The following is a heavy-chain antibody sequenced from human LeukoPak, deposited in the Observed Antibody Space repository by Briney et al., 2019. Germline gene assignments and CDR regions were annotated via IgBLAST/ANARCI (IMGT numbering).Heavy chain of an antibody. J-gene: IGHJ4*02. Sequence: ASVKISCKASGGTFSTFAISWVRQAPGQGLEWMGGIIPMFAAANYPQKFQGRLTIIADESTSSAHMELTSLRAEDTAIYYCALPSVIGTSTYHFDYWGQGTLVTVSS. D-gene: IGHD3-16*02. CDR1: GGTFSTFA. CDR3: ALPSVIGTSTYHFDY. CDR2: IIPMFAAA. V-gene: IGHV1-69*13.